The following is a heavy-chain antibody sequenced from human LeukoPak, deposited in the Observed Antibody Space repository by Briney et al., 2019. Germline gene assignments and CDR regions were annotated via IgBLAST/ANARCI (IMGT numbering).Heavy chain of an antibody. CDR2: IIPILGIA. CDR3: ARDRYYYDSSGYYLKRSHLDY. Sequence: SVKVSCKASGGTSSSYAISWVRQAPGQGLEWMGRIIPILGIANYAQKFQGRVTITADKSTSTAYMELSSLRSEDTAVYYCARDRYYYDSSGYYLKRSHLDYWGQGTLVTVSS. CDR1: GGTSSSYA. J-gene: IGHJ4*02. D-gene: IGHD3-22*01. V-gene: IGHV1-69*04.